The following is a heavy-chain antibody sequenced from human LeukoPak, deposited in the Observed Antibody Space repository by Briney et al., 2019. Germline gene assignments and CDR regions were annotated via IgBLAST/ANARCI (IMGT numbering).Heavy chain of an antibody. CDR3: ARVNGPRTSYYDFWSGYSPADY. CDR2: IIPIFGTA. V-gene: IGHV1-69*01. CDR1: GGTFSSYA. Sequence: SVKVSCKASGGTFSSYAISWVRQAPGQGLEWMGGIIPIFGTANYAQKFQGRVTITADESTSTAYMELRSLRSDDTAVYYCARVNGPRTSYYDFWSGYSPADYWGQGTLVTVSS. D-gene: IGHD3-3*01. J-gene: IGHJ4*02.